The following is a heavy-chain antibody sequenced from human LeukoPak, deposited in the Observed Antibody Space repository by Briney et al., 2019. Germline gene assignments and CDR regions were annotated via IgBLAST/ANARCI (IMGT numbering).Heavy chain of an antibody. CDR3: ARSSGYYFEYFHH. J-gene: IGHJ1*01. Sequence: SETLSLTCAVYGGSFSGYYWSWIRQPPGKGLEWIGEINHSGSTNYNPSLNSRVTISVDTSKNQFSLKLSSVTAADTAVYYCARSSGYYFEYFHHWGQGTLVTVSS. V-gene: IGHV4-34*01. CDR2: INHSGST. CDR1: GGSFSGYY. D-gene: IGHD3-22*01.